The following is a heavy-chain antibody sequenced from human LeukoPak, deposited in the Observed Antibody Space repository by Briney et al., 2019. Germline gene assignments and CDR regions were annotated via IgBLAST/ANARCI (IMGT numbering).Heavy chain of an antibody. V-gene: IGHV3-53*01. Sequence: GGSLRLSCATSGFTVSSNYMSWVGQAPGKGLEWVSVIYSGGSTYYADSVKGRFTISRDNSKNTLYLQMNSLRAEDTAVYYCARGEGSYPFDYGGQGTLVTVSS. J-gene: IGHJ4*02. CDR1: GFTVSSNY. CDR3: ARGEGSYPFDY. CDR2: IYSGGST. D-gene: IGHD1-26*01.